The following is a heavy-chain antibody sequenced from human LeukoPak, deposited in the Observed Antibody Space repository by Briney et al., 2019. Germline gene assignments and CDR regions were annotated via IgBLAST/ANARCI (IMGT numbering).Heavy chain of an antibody. CDR1: GGSISRGGYY. J-gene: IGHJ5*02. Sequence: SETLSLTCSVSGGSISRGGYYWTWIRQHPGKGLECIGYIFCTGGPNYNPSLKSRVSISVDTSKNQFSLNLTSVTAADAAVYYCARKVGGWFDPWGQGTLVTVSS. V-gene: IGHV4-61*08. D-gene: IGHD3-10*01. CDR3: ARKVGGWFDP. CDR2: IFCTGGP.